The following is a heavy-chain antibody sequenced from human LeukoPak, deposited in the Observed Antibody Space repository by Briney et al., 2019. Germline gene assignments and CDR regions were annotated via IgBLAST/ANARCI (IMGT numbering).Heavy chain of an antibody. CDR2: IIPILGIA. CDR3: ARNIMGSRIAAAGY. D-gene: IGHD6-13*01. J-gene: IGHJ4*02. V-gene: IGHV1-69*04. CDR1: GGTFSSYA. Sequence: SVKVSCKGSGGTFSSYAISWVRQAPGQGLEWMGRIIPILGIANYAQKFQGRVTITADKSTSTAYMELSSLRSEDTAVYYCARNIMGSRIAAAGYWDQGTLVTVSS.